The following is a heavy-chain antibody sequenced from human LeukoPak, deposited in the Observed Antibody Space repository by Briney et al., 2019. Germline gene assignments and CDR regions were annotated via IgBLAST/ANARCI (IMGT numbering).Heavy chain of an antibody. V-gene: IGHV3-7*01. CDR2: IKQDGTEK. CDR1: GFSFTTYW. J-gene: IGHJ4*02. D-gene: IGHD5-18*01. Sequence: QPGGSLRLSCGASGFSFTTYWMAWVRQAPGKGLEWVANIKQDGTEKYYVDSVKGRFTISRDNAKNSLYLQMNSLRAEDTAVYYCARDLTVKDSYGASTFDYWGQGTLVTVSS. CDR3: ARDLTVKDSYGASTFDY.